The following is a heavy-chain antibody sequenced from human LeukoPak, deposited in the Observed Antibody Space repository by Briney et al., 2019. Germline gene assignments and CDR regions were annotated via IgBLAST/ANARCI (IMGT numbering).Heavy chain of an antibody. Sequence: PSETLSLTCTVSGVSISDYSWSWIRQPPGKGLEWIGYIFYSGSTNYNPSLKSRVTISVDTSKNQFSLRLSSVTAADTALYYCAREDVEVGYYYGSGTHGYFEYWGLGTLVTVSS. CDR2: IFYSGST. J-gene: IGHJ4*02. CDR1: GVSISDYS. V-gene: IGHV4-59*01. CDR3: AREDVEVGYYYGSGTHGYFEY. D-gene: IGHD3-10*01.